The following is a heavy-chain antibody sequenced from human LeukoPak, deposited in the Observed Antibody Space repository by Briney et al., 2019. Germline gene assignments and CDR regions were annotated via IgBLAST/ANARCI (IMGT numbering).Heavy chain of an antibody. CDR1: GFTFSSYW. CDR2: IKQDGSEK. D-gene: IGHD4/OR15-4a*01. CDR3: ARDPNFSSHYFDY. Sequence: GGSLRLSCAASGFTFSSYWMSWVRQAPGKGLEWVANIKQDGSEKYYVDSVKGRFTISRDNAKNSLYLQMNSLRAEDTAVYYCARDPNFSSHYFDYWGQGTLVTVSS. V-gene: IGHV3-7*01. J-gene: IGHJ4*02.